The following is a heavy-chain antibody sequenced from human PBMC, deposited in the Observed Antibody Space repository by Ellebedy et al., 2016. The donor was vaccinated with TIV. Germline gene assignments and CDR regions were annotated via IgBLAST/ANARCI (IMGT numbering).Heavy chain of an antibody. V-gene: IGHV4-4*07. CDR3: ARDRGLGWWELRY. CDR1: GGSISSYY. Sequence: SETLSLXXTVSGGSISSYYWSWIRQPAGKGLEWIGRIYTSGSTNYNPSLKSRVTMSVDTSKNQFSLKLSSVTAADTAVYYCARDRGLGWWELRYWGQGTLVTVSS. J-gene: IGHJ4*02. D-gene: IGHD2-15*01. CDR2: IYTSGST.